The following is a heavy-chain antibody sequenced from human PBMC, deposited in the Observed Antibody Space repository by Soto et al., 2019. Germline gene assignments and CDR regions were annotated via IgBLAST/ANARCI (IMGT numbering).Heavy chain of an antibody. Sequence: SETLSLTCTVSGGSVSTSSYYWSWIRHLPGKGLEWIGYIYDTESAYYNPSLKSRVSISMDTSENHFAMRLTSVTAADSAVYYCARASSSSSAADYWGQGLQVTVSS. CDR3: ARASSSSSAADY. J-gene: IGHJ4*02. V-gene: IGHV4-31*03. CDR2: IYDTESA. D-gene: IGHD6-6*01. CDR1: GGSVSTSSYY.